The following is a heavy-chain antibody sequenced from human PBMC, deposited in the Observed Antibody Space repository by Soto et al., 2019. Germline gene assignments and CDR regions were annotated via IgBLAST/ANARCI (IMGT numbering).Heavy chain of an antibody. Sequence: QGKLVQSGAEVKKPGAAVVGSCKASGYNFTTYYIHGVRHATGQGLAWMGVSNPGGVSTKYAQEFPDRGTMTSDTSTSTVYIDLSSLRSEHTAVDFCARGGNGDNVGYWYFDLWGRVAQCTVSP. D-gene: IGHD4-17*01. CDR3: ARGGNGDNVGYWYFDL. J-gene: IGHJ2*01. CDR1: GYNFTTYY. V-gene: IGHV1-46*01. CDR2: SNPGGVST.